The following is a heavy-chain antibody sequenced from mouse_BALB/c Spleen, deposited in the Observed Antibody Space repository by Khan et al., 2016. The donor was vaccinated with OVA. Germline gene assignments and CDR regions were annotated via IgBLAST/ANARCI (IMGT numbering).Heavy chain of an antibody. CDR3: ASRSLQCDFDY. J-gene: IGHJ2*01. CDR2: INPSIAYT. CDR1: GYTFVNYW. V-gene: IGHV1-7*01. Sequence: VQLQQSGAELANPGASVKMSCKASGYTFVNYWILWVRQRPGQGLEWIGYINPSIAYTENNQNFKDKATLTADKSSSTAYMQLNSLTSEDSAVYYCASRSLQCDFDYWGQGTTLTVSS. D-gene: IGHD6-1*01.